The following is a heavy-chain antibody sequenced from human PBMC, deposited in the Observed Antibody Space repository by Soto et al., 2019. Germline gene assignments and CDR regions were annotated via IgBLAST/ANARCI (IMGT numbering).Heavy chain of an antibody. Sequence: SVKVSCKASGGTFSSDAISWLRQAPGQGLEWMGGIIPTFGAANYAQKFQGRVTMTADESTRTAYMDLSSLRSDDTAVYYCARSPRAGYHYGMDVWGQGTTVTVSS. V-gene: IGHV1-69*13. CDR1: GGTFSSDA. CDR3: ARSPRAGYHYGMDV. J-gene: IGHJ6*02. CDR2: IIPTFGAA.